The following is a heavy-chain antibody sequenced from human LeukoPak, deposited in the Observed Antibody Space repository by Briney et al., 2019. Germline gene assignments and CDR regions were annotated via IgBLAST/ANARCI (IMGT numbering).Heavy chain of an antibody. V-gene: IGHV4-39*07. Sequence: SETLSLTCTVSGGSISSSSYYWGWIRQPPGKGLEWIGSIYYSGSTYYNPSLKSRVTISVDTSKNQFSLKLSSVTAADTAVYYCARVNWFGEIRDYWGQGTLVTVSS. CDR3: ARVNWFGEIRDY. CDR1: GGSISSSSYY. D-gene: IGHD3-10*01. J-gene: IGHJ4*02. CDR2: IYYSGST.